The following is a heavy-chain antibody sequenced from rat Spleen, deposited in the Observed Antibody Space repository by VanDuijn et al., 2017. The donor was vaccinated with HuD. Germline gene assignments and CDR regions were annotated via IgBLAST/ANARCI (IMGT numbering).Heavy chain of an antibody. Sequence: EVQLVESGGGLVQPGTSMKLSCAASGFTFSNYYMAWVRQAPTKGLEWVASISSGGGRTYYRDSVKGRVTVSRDNAKSTLYLQMDSLRSEDTATYYCAKKGTYYGYLYVMDAWGQGASVTVSS. CDR3: AKKGTYYGYLYVMDA. CDR1: GFTFSNYY. D-gene: IGHD1-9*01. V-gene: IGHV5-25*01. J-gene: IGHJ4*01. CDR2: ISSGGGRT.